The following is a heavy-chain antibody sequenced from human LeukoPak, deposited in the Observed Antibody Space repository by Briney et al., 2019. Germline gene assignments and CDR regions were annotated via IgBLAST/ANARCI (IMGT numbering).Heavy chain of an antibody. CDR3: AKFWGMTTVVRDVFDI. Sequence: QPGGSLRLSCAASGFTFSSYAMSWVRQAPGKGLEWVSAISSSGGTTYYADSVKGRFSISRDNPKNTLYLQMNSLRAEDTAVYYCAKFWGMTTVVRDVFDIWGQGTMVTVSS. J-gene: IGHJ3*02. CDR1: GFTFSSYA. CDR2: ISSSGGTT. V-gene: IGHV3-23*01. D-gene: IGHD4-23*01.